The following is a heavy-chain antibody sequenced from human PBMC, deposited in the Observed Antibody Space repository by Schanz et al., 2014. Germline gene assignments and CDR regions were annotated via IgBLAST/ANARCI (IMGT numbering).Heavy chain of an antibody. CDR3: VRDTDYHFDY. J-gene: IGHJ4*02. CDR1: GFTFSSYG. D-gene: IGHD4-17*01. CDR2: ISYDGSNK. Sequence: QVHLVESGGGVVQPGRSLRLSCAASGFTFSSYGMHWVRQAPGKGLEWVALISYDGSNKHYADSVKGRFTISRDNAKNALYLQMNSLRAEDTAVYYCVRDTDYHFDYWGQGTLVTVSS. V-gene: IGHV3-30*03.